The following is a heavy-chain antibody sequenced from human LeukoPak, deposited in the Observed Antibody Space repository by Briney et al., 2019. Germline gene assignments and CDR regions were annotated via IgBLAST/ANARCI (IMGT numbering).Heavy chain of an antibody. CDR1: GGSFSGYY. D-gene: IGHD2-15*01. V-gene: IGHV4-34*01. Sequence: KPSETLSLTCAVYGGSFSGYYWSWIRQPPGKGLEWIGEINHSGSTNYNPSLKSRVTISVDTSKNQFSLKLSSVTAADTAVYYCARDNCSGGSCYLSRHNWFDPWGQGTLVTVSS. CDR3: ARDNCSGGSCYLSRHNWFDP. J-gene: IGHJ5*02. CDR2: INHSGST.